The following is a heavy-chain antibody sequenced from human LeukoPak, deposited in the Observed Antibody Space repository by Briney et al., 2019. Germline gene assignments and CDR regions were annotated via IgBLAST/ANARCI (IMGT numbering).Heavy chain of an antibody. J-gene: IGHJ4*02. CDR3: ARDTGYCSSTSCYRSFDY. D-gene: IGHD2-2*02. V-gene: IGHV3-21*01. CDR2: ISSSSSYI. Sequence: GGSLRLSCAASGFTFSSYSMNWVRQALGKGLEWVSSISSSSSYIYYADSVKGRFTISRDNAKNSLYLQMNSLRAEDTAVYYCARDTGYCSSTSCYRSFDYWGQGTLVTVSS. CDR1: GFTFSSYS.